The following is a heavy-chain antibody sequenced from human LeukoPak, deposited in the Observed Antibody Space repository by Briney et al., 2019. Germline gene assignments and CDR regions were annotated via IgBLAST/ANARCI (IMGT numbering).Heavy chain of an antibody. J-gene: IGHJ4*02. CDR1: GGTFSSYA. CDR2: IIPIFGTA. V-gene: IGHV1-69*05. Sequence: SVKVSCKASGGTFSSYAISWVRQAPGQGLEWMGGIIPIFGTANYAQKFQGRVTITTDESTSTAYMELSSLRSEDTAVYYCARVSLSPNYFDYWGQGTLVTVSS. CDR3: ARVSLSPNYFDY.